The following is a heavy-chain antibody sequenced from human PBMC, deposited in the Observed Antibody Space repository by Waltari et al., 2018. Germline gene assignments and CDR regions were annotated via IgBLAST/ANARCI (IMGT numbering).Heavy chain of an antibody. J-gene: IGHJ5*02. D-gene: IGHD4-4*01. CDR3: ARAYSGKKNPKES. Sequence: EVQLVESGGGLVQPGGSLRLPCAASGFTFSSPWMHWVRQAPGKGLVWVSRINTDGSDTAYADSVRGRFTISRDNAKNTLFLQMNSLRVEDTAVYYCARAYSGKKNPKESWGQGTLVTVSS. CDR2: INTDGSDT. V-gene: IGHV3-74*03. CDR1: GFTFSSPW.